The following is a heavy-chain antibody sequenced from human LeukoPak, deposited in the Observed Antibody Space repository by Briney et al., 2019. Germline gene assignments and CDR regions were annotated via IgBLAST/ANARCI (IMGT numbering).Heavy chain of an antibody. J-gene: IGHJ4*02. D-gene: IGHD3-22*01. V-gene: IGHV3-48*04. Sequence: GGSLRLSCAASGFTLSAYGVNWVRLAPGKGLEWVSYISGSGRTIYYADSVKGRFTISRDNAKNSLYLQMNSLRAEDTAVYYCARDQGYYDSSGYPPVYWGQGTLVTVSS. CDR2: ISGSGRTI. CDR1: GFTLSAYG. CDR3: ARDQGYYDSSGYPPVY.